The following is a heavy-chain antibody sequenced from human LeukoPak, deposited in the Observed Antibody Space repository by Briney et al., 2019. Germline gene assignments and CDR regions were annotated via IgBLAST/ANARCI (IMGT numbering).Heavy chain of an antibody. V-gene: IGHV4-61*02. CDR3: ARAAIGLDV. CDR1: GGSVSSGSYY. Sequence: SETLSLTCTVSGGSVSSGSYYWSWIRQPAGKGLEWIGRIYASGSTNYNPSLKSRVTMSVDTSKNQFSLKVSSVTAADTAVYYCARAAIGLDVWGQGTTVTVSS. D-gene: IGHD2-21*01. J-gene: IGHJ6*02. CDR2: IYASGST.